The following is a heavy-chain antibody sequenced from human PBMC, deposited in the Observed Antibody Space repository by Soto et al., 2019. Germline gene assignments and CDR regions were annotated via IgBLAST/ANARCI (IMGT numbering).Heavy chain of an antibody. CDR3: AHSLGYSSSWSGYYYYYMDV. J-gene: IGHJ6*03. CDR1: GFSLSTSGVG. V-gene: IGHV2-5*02. CDR2: IYWDDDK. D-gene: IGHD6-13*01. Sequence: SGPTLVNPTQTLTLTCTFSGFSLSTSGVGVGWIRQPPGKALEWLALIYWDDDKRYSPSLKSRLTITKDTPKNQVVLTMTNMDPVDTATYYCAHSLGYSSSWSGYYYYYMDVWGKGTTVTVSS.